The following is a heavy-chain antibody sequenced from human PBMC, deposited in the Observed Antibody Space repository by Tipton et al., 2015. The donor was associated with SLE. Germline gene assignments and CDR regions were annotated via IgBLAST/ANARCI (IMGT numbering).Heavy chain of an antibody. CDR1: GGSMNSGGYS. V-gene: IGHV4-31*11. J-gene: IGHJ4*02. CDR2: ISYSGST. D-gene: IGHD2-8*02. Sequence: TLSLTCAVSGGSMNSGGYSWNWIRQSPGKGLEWIGYISYSGSTNYNSSLKSRLTISVDTSKNQFSLKLSSVTAADTAVYYCARDVGGYNTGWFPYYFDYWGQGTLVTVSS. CDR3: ARDVGGYNTGWFPYYFDY.